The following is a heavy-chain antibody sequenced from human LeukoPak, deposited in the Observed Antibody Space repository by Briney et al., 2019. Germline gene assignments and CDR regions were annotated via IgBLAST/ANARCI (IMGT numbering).Heavy chain of an antibody. CDR1: GGSISSYY. D-gene: IGHD1-1*01. CDR3: AREGTAGTNLNWFDP. Sequence: SETLSLTCTVSGGSISSYYWSWIRQPPGKGLEWIGYISYGGSTNFNPSLKSRVTISVDTSKNQFSLKLSSVTAADTAVYYCAREGTAGTNLNWFDPWGQGTLVTVSS. J-gene: IGHJ5*02. V-gene: IGHV4-59*01. CDR2: ISYGGST.